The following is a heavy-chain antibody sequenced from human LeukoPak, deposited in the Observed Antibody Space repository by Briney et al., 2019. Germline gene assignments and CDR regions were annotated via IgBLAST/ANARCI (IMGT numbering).Heavy chain of an antibody. CDR2: IYPGDSDT. Sequence: GESLKISCKGSGYSFTSYWICWVRQMPGKGLEWMGIIYPGDSDTRYSPSFQGQVTISANKSISTAYLQWSSLKASDTAMYYCAIQESEAAENWIDPWGQGTLVTVSS. CDR1: GYSFTSYW. D-gene: IGHD2-15*01. CDR3: AIQESEAAENWIDP. J-gene: IGHJ5*02. V-gene: IGHV5-51*01.